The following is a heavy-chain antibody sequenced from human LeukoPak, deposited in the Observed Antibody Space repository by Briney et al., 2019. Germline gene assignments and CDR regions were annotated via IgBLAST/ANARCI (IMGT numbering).Heavy chain of an antibody. V-gene: IGHV5-51*01. D-gene: IGHD2-21*02. CDR3: ARVVVVTATHWYFDL. Sequence: GESLKISCKGSGYSFTSYWIGWVRQMPGKGLEWMGIIYPGDSDTRYSPSFQGQVTMSADKSITTAYLQWSSLQASDTAIYFCARVVVVTATHWYFDLWGRGSLVTVFS. CDR2: IYPGDSDT. CDR1: GYSFTSYW. J-gene: IGHJ2*01.